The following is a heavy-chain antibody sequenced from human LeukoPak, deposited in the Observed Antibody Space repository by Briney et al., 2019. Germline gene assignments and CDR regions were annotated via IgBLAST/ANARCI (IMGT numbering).Heavy chain of an antibody. CDR3: ARERVVAGNSFDP. Sequence: ASVKVSCKASGYTFNTYGISWVRQAPGQGLEWMGWISAYSGNTNYAQKFQDRVTMTTDTSTSTAYMDLKSLRSDDTAVYYCARERVVAGNSFDPWGQGTLVTVSS. J-gene: IGHJ5*02. V-gene: IGHV1-18*01. CDR1: GYTFNTYG. CDR2: ISAYSGNT. D-gene: IGHD2-15*01.